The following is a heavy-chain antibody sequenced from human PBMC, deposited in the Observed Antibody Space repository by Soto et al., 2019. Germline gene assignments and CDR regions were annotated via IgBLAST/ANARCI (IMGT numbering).Heavy chain of an antibody. J-gene: IGHJ4*02. Sequence: ESLKISCKGSGYSFTSYWIGWVRQMPGKGLEWMGIIYPGDSDTRYSPSFQGQVTISADQSISTAYLQWSSLKASDTARYYCARQRSSLRDYPALWSQGTRVTVSS. CDR1: GYSFTSYW. CDR3: ARQRSSLRDYPAL. V-gene: IGHV5-51*01. D-gene: IGHD4-17*01. CDR2: IYPGDSDT.